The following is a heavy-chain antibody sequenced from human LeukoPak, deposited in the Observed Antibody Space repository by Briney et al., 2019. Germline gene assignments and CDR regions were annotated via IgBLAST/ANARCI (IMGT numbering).Heavy chain of an antibody. D-gene: IGHD5-12*01. CDR3: ARVNSGYDCFDY. Sequence: GGSLRLSCAASGFTVSSNHMSWVRQAPGKGLEWVSVIYSGGSTYYADSVKGRFTISRDNSKNTLYLQMNSLRAEDTAVYYCARVNSGYDCFDYWGQGTLVTVSS. J-gene: IGHJ4*02. CDR2: IYSGGST. CDR1: GFTVSSNH. V-gene: IGHV3-53*01.